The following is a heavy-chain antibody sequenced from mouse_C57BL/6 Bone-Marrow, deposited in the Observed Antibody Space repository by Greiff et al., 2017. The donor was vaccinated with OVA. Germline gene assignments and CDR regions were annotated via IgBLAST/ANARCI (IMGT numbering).Heavy chain of an antibody. V-gene: IGHV1-82*01. J-gene: IGHJ2*01. CDR3: ARSGLTGEDY. Sequence: VQLQESGPELVKPGASVKISCKASGYAFSSSWMNWVKQRPGKGLEWIGRIYPGDGDTNYNGKFKGKATLTADKSSSTAYMQLSSLTSEDSAVYFCARSGLTGEDYWGQGTTLTVSS. D-gene: IGHD4-1*01. CDR2: IYPGDGDT. CDR1: GYAFSSSW.